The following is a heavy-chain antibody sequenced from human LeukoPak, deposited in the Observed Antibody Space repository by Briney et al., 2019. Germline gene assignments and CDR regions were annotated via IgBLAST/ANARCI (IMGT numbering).Heavy chain of an antibody. CDR2: FSGSTGST. D-gene: IGHD2-2*02. Sequence: GGSLRLSCAASGFTFSSYGMNWVRQAPGKGLEWVSGFSGSTGSTHCADSVKGRFTISRDNSRDTLSLQMNSLRGEGTAVYYCARGGMRGKISYTYYYMDVWGKGTTVTVSS. CDR3: ARGGMRGKISYTYYYMDV. V-gene: IGHV3-23*01. CDR1: GFTFSSYG. J-gene: IGHJ6*03.